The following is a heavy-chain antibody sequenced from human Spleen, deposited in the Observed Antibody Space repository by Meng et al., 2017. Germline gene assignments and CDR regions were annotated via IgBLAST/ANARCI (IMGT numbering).Heavy chain of an antibody. CDR3: AKDLGVITDKYYYYVMDV. Sequence: GGSLRLSCAASGFSFDDYTMHWVRQGPGKGLEWVSGISWNSGSIVYADSVKGRFTISRDNAKSSLYLQMTSLRAEDTALYYCAKDLGVITDKYYYYVMDVWGQGTTVTVSS. J-gene: IGHJ6*02. CDR2: ISWNSGSI. CDR1: GFSFDDYT. D-gene: IGHD3-22*01. V-gene: IGHV3-9*01.